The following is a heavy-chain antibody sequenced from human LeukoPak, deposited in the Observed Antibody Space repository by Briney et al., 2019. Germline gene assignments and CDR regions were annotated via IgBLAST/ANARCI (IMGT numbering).Heavy chain of an antibody. CDR2: INPNSGGT. Sequence: ASVKVSCKASGYTFTGYYMHWVRQAPGQGLEWMGWINPNSGGTNYAQKFQGRVTMTRDTSISTAYMELSRLRSDDTAVYCCARDRVWFGEYDYWGQGTLVTVSS. CDR3: ARDRVWFGEYDY. CDR1: GYTFTGYY. J-gene: IGHJ4*02. V-gene: IGHV1-2*02. D-gene: IGHD3-10*01.